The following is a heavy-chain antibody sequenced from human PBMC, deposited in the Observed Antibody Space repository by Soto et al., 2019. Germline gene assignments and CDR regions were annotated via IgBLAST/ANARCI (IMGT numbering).Heavy chain of an antibody. J-gene: IGHJ2*01. CDR1: GFSLGTYGVG. CDR2: IYWDDDK. CDR3: AHRGGGIVARYFDL. V-gene: IGHV2-5*02. D-gene: IGHD1-26*01. Sequence: QITLNESGPTLVKPTQTLTLTCTFSGFSLGTYGVGVGWIRQPPGKALEWLALIYWDDDKRYSPSLKSRLTIPKDPSTRQVSLTPTNMDPVDPATYSCAHRGGGIVARYFDLWGRGTPLIVSS.